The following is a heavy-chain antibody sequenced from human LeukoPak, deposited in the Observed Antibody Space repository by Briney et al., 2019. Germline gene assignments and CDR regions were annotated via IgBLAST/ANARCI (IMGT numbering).Heavy chain of an antibody. V-gene: IGHV4-59*05. CDR3: ARRAYSYGLGY. J-gene: IGHJ4*02. CDR1: GGSISSYY. CDR2: IYYSGST. D-gene: IGHD5-18*01. Sequence: SETLSLTCTVSGGSISSYYWSWIRQPAGKGLEWIGSIYYSGSTYYNPSLKSRVTISVDTSKNQFSLKLSSVTAADTAVYYCARRAYSYGLGYWGQGTLVTVSS.